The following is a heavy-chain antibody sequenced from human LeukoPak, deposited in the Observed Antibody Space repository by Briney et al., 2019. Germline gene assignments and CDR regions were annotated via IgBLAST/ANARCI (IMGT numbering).Heavy chain of an antibody. Sequence: GGSLRLSCAASGFSVRTTYMSWVRQAPGKGLEWVSVLYTGGGTDHADSVKGRFTIPRDNSKNTLSLQMNSLRAEDTAIYYCTRSGYRHPYHFDSWGQGTLVTVSS. J-gene: IGHJ4*02. V-gene: IGHV3-53*01. CDR3: TRSGYRHPYHFDS. CDR1: GFSVRTTY. D-gene: IGHD3-22*01. CDR2: LYTGGGT.